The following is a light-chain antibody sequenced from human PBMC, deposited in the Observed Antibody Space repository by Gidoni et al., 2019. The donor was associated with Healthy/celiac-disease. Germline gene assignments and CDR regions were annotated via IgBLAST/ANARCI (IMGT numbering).Light chain of an antibody. J-gene: IGKJ1*01. Sequence: QSVLYSSNNKNYLAWYQQKPGQPPKLLIYWASTRESGVPDRFSGSGSGTDFTLTISSLQAEDVAVYYCQQYYSTPRTFGQXTKVEIK. CDR1: QSVLYSSNNKNY. V-gene: IGKV4-1*01. CDR3: QQYYSTPRT. CDR2: WAS.